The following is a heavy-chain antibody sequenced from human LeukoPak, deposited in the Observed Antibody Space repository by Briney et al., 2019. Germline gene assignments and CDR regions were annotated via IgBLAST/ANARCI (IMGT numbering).Heavy chain of an antibody. J-gene: IGHJ4*02. CDR1: GFTFSSAW. V-gene: IGHV3-15*01. CDR2: INSNTDGGTT. CDR3: TTILYYGDYGYFDY. Sequence: GGSLRLSCAVSGFTFSSAWMSWVRQVPGKGLEWVGRINSNTDGGTTDYAAPVKGRFTISRDDSQNTLYLQMNSLKTEDTAVYCCTTILYYGDYGYFDYWGQGTLVTVSS. D-gene: IGHD4-17*01.